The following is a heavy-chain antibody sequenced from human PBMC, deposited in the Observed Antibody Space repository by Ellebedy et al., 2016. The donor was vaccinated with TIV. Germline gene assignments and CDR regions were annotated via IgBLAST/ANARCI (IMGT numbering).Heavy chain of an antibody. CDR3: ARRITMVRGVIRETYAFDI. V-gene: IGHV5-51*03. Sequence: PGESLKISCKGSGYSFTSYWIGWVRQMPGKGLEWMGIIYPGDSDTRYSPSFQGQVTISADKSISTAYLQWSSLKASDTAMYYCARRITMVRGVIRETYAFDIWGQGTMVTVSS. J-gene: IGHJ3*02. CDR1: GYSFTSYW. CDR2: IYPGDSDT. D-gene: IGHD3-10*01.